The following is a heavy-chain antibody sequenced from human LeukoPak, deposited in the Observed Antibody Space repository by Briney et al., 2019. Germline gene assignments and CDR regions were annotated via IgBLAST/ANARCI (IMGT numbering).Heavy chain of an antibody. CDR1: GYTFTAYY. D-gene: IGHD2-15*01. CDR3: ARVSQGYYFDY. CDR2: INPNTGGT. J-gene: IGHJ4*02. Sequence: ASVKVSCKASGYTFTAYYMHWVRQAPGQGLEWMGWINPNTGGTNYAQKFQGRVTMTRATSISTAYMELRSLRSDDTAVYYCARVSQGYYFDYWGQGTLVTVSS. V-gene: IGHV1-2*02.